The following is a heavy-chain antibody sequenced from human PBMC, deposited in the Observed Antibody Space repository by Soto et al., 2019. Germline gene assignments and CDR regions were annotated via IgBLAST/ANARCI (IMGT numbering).Heavy chain of an antibody. CDR1: GFTFSNYA. CDR3: ATYSGNYERYGVYYGMDV. D-gene: IGHD1-26*01. CDR2: ISGSGGST. Sequence: GGSLRLSCAASGFTFSNYAISWVRQAPGKGLEWVSSISGSGGSTHYADSVKGRFTISRDNSKNTLYLQMNSLRAEDTAVYYCATYSGNYERYGVYYGMDVWGQGTTVTVSS. V-gene: IGHV3-23*01. J-gene: IGHJ6*02.